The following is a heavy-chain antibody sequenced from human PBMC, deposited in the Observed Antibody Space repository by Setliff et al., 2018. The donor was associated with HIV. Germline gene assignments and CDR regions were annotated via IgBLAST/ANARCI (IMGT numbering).Heavy chain of an antibody. CDR1: GFTFSDYY. J-gene: IGHJ6*02. V-gene: IGHV3-11*04. Sequence: GGSLRLSCTVSGFTFSDYYMGWIRQAPGKGLEWVSDISASGSMKFYAESVQGRFTISRDNVGNSVYLQMNSLSAGDTAVYYCAREYSSSWTSYYYYGMDVWGQGTTVTVSS. CDR2: ISASGSMK. CDR3: AREYSSSWTSYYYYGMDV. D-gene: IGHD6-13*01.